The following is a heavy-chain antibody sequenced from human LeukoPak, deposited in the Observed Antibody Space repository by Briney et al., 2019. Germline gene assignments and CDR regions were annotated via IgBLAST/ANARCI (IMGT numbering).Heavy chain of an antibody. D-gene: IGHD6-6*01. J-gene: IGHJ6*03. Sequence: SVKVSCKASGGTFSSYAISWVRQAPGQGLEWMGGIIPIFGTANYAQKFQGRVMITADESTSTAYMELSSLRSEDTAVYYCTIAARPPYYYYMDVWGKGTTVTVSS. CDR3: TIAARPPYYYYMDV. CDR1: GGTFSSYA. CDR2: IIPIFGTA. V-gene: IGHV1-69*13.